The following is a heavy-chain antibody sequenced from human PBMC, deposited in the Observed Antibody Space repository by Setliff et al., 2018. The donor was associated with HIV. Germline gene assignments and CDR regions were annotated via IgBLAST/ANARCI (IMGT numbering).Heavy chain of an antibody. CDR1: GYTFNNYG. CDR3: ATRKDIVVVRAAPGDYYYMDV. D-gene: IGHD2-2*01. V-gene: IGHV1-18*01. J-gene: IGHJ6*03. Sequence: ASVKVSCKASGYTFNNYGMSWVRQAPGQGLEWLGWISGYNGNTNYARKFHGRVTITADKSTNKAFMELSGLRSEDTAVYYCATRKDIVVVRAAPGDYYYMDVWGKGTTVTVSS. CDR2: ISGYNGNT.